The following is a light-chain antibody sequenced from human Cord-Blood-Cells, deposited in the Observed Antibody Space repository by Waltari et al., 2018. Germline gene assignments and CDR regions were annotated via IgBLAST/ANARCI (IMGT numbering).Light chain of an antibody. CDR3: QVWDSSSDHWG. J-gene: IGLJ3*02. CDR2: YDS. CDR1: NIGSQS. Sequence: SYVLTQPPSVSVAPGKTARITFGGNNIGSQSVHWYQQKPGQAPLLVIYYDSDRPSGIPGRLPGSNFGNTGTLTISRVEAGDEAAYYCQVWDSSSDHWGFGGGTKLTVL. V-gene: IGLV3-21*04.